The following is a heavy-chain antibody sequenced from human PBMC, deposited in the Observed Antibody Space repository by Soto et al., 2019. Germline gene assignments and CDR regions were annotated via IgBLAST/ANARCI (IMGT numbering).Heavy chain of an antibody. CDR3: ARISGNWNYYYYCYGMDV. CDR2: IYHSGST. J-gene: IGHJ6*02. Sequence: SETLSLTCAVSGGSIISSNCLILFRHAPGKVLEWIGEIYHSGSTNYNPSLKSRVTISVDKSKNQFSLKLSSVTAADTAVYYCARISGNWNYYYYCYGMDVWGQGTTVTVSS. CDR1: GGSIISSNC. D-gene: IGHD1-7*01. V-gene: IGHV4-4*02.